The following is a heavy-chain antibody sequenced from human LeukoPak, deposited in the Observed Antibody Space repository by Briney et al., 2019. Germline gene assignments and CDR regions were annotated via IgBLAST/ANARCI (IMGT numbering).Heavy chain of an antibody. CDR3: ARGYDRREYYFDY. J-gene: IGHJ4*02. V-gene: IGHV4-59*10. D-gene: IGHD3-22*01. CDR1: GGSFSGYY. Sequence: SETLSLTCAVYGGSFSGYYWSWIRQPAGKGLEWIGRIYTSGSTNYNPSLKSRVTISVDTSKNQFSLKLSSVTAADTAVYYCARGYDRREYYFDYWGQGTLVTVSS. CDR2: IYTSGST.